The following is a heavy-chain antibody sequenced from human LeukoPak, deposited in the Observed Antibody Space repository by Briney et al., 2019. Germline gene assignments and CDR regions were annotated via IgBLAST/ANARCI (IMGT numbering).Heavy chain of an antibody. Sequence: SETLSLTCTVSGGSISSYYWSWIRQPPGKGPEWIGYIYYSGSTNYNPSLKSRVTISVDTSKNQFSLKLSSVTAADTAVYYCARDPDGSGSYSWGQGTLVTVSS. CDR2: IYYSGST. D-gene: IGHD3-10*01. CDR3: ARDPDGSGSYS. V-gene: IGHV4-59*01. CDR1: GGSISSYY. J-gene: IGHJ5*02.